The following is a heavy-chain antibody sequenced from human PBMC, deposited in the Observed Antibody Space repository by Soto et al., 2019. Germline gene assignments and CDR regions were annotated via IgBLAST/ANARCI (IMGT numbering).Heavy chain of an antibody. J-gene: IGHJ5*02. CDR3: ARKVVPAAAAWFDP. V-gene: IGHV4-39*01. CDR1: GGSIRNGDYY. Sequence: SETLSLTCTVSGGSIRNGDYYWGWIRQPPGKGLEWIGYVYYSGSTYYNPSLKSRVTISVDTSKNQFSLKLSSVTAADTAVYYCARKVVPAAAAWFDPWGQGTLVTVSS. D-gene: IGHD2-2*01. CDR2: VYYSGST.